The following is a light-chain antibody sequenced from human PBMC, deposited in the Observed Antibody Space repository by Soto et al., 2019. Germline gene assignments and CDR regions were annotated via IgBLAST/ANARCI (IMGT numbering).Light chain of an antibody. CDR3: QQTHSTPYT. CDR1: QSISTS. V-gene: IGKV1-39*01. Sequence: DIQMTQSPSSLSASVGDRVTITCRASQSISTSLNWYLQKPGKAPNLLIYAASSLLSGVPSRFSGSGSGTDFTPTISGLQHEDFATYYCQQTHSTPYTFGQGTRLDIK. CDR2: AAS. J-gene: IGKJ2*01.